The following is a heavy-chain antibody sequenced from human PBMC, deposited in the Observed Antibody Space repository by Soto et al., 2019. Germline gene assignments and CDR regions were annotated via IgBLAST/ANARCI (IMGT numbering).Heavy chain of an antibody. CDR2: ISNDGSKT. V-gene: IGHV3-30*18. J-gene: IGHJ4*02. CDR3: AKAGEIFGLVIFAYLDF. Sequence: QVQLVESGGGVVQPGKSLRLSCATSGFTFNSYALHWVRQAPGKGLEWVALISNDGSKTFYADSVKGRFTISRDTAKNTLVLQMNSLTTEDTAVYFCAKAGEIFGLVIFAYLDFWGQGTLVAVSS. CDR1: GFTFNSYA. D-gene: IGHD3-3*01.